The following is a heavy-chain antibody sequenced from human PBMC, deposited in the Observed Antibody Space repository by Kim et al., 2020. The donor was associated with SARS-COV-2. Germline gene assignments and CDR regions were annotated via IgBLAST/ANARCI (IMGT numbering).Heavy chain of an antibody. CDR3: ARGIPRIAAAGTRVVDV. V-gene: IGHV4-34*01. J-gene: IGHJ6*02. D-gene: IGHD6-13*01. Sequence: LKSRVTISVDTSKNQFALKLSSVTAADTAVYYCARGIPRIAAAGTRVVDVWGQGTTVTVSS.